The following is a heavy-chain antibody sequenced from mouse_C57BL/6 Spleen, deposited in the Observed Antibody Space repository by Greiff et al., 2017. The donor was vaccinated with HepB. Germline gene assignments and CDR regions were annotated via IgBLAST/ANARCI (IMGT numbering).Heavy chain of an antibody. CDR3: ATYYGNYVGYAMDY. Sequence: EVQLQQSGPVLVKPGASVKMSCKASGYTFTDYYMNWVKQSHGKSLEWIGVINPYNGGTSYNQKFKGKATLTVDKSSSTAYMELNSLTSEDSAVYYCATYYGNYVGYAMDYWGQGTSVTVSS. D-gene: IGHD2-10*01. J-gene: IGHJ4*01. CDR1: GYTFTDYY. V-gene: IGHV1-19*01. CDR2: INPYNGGT.